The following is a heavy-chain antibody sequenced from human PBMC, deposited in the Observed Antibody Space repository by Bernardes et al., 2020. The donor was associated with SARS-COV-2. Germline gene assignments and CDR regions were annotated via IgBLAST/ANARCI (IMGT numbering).Heavy chain of an antibody. D-gene: IGHD2-15*01. J-gene: IGHJ6*02. Sequence: SETLSLTCTVSGGSISSNNYYWGWIRQSPGKGLEWIGSMYSSWSSYYNPSLQSRVMASVDTSKNQFSLRLSFVTAADTAIYYCAGSSCGIECYIGGLGSWDYGMDVWGQGTKVTVAS. CDR3: AGSSCGIECYIGGLGSWDYGMDV. V-gene: IGHV4-39*01. CDR1: GGSISSNNYY. CDR2: MYSSWSS.